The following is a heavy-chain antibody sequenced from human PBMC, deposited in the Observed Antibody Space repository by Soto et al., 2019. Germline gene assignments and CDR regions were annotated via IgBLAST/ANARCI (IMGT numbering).Heavy chain of an antibody. J-gene: IGHJ4*02. V-gene: IGHV3-23*01. CDR2: ISGSGGST. CDR3: AKVEAALIIVVIPYYFDY. CDR1: GFTFSSYA. D-gene: IGHD3-22*01. Sequence: EVQLLESGGGLVQPGGSLRLSCAASGFTFSSYAMSWVRQAPGKGLEWVSAISGSGGSTYYADSVKGRFTISRDNSKNTLYLQMNSRRAEDTAVYYCAKVEAALIIVVIPYYFDYWGQGTLVTVSS.